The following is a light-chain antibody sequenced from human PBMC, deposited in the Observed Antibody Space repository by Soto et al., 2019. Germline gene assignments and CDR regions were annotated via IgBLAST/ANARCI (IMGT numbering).Light chain of an antibody. CDR1: QSISTW. CDR2: SAS. CDR3: QQYDGN. V-gene: IGKV1-5*01. Sequence: DIQMTQSPSTLSASVGDRVTITCRASQSISTWLAWYQQKPGKVPKLLIYSASTLKSGVPSRFSGSGSGTEITLTNSGLQPDDFATYYCQQYDGNFGGGTRVEIK. J-gene: IGKJ4*01.